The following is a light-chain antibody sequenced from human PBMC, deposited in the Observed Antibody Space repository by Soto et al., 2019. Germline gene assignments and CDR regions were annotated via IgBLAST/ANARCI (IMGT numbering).Light chain of an antibody. Sequence: EIVMTQSPGTLSVSPGDRATLSCRASQSVSSNLAWYQQKPGQAPRLLIHGASSRATGIPARFSGSGSGTEFTLTISSLQSEDFAVYYCQQYKKWPPYTFGQGTKLEIK. CDR2: GAS. J-gene: IGKJ2*01. CDR3: QQYKKWPPYT. V-gene: IGKV3-15*01. CDR1: QSVSSN.